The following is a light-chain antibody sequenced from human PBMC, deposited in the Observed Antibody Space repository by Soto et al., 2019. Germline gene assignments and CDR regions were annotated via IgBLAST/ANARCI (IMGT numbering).Light chain of an antibody. V-gene: IGKV1-39*01. CDR3: QQTSTMPVT. Sequence: DIQMTQSPSTLSASVGDRVTIIFRASQSISSWLAWYQQKPGKAPKLLICAASNLQSGVPSRFSGSGSGTDFALTISSLQPEDFASYFCQQTSTMPVTFGQGTRLEIK. J-gene: IGKJ5*01. CDR2: AAS. CDR1: QSISSW.